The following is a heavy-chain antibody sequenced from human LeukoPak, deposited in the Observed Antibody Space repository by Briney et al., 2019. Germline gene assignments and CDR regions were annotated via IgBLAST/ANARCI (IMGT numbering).Heavy chain of an antibody. J-gene: IGHJ4*02. Sequence: ASVKVSCKAPGYTFTSYDINWVRQATGQGLEWMGWMNPNSGNTGYAQKFQGRVTMTRNTSISTAYMELSSLRSEDTAVYYCARVYTMIVVALGYWGQGTLVTVSS. CDR1: GYTFTSYD. D-gene: IGHD3-22*01. CDR3: ARVYTMIVVALGY. CDR2: MNPNSGNT. V-gene: IGHV1-8*01.